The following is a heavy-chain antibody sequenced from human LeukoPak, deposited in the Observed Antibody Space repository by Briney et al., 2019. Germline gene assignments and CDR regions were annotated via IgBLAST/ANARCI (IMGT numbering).Heavy chain of an antibody. CDR2: ISAYSGDT. Sequence: SVNLSCTISGYTFARYGISWVRQAPRQGLEWMCRISAYSGDTNYAQNLQGRVTMTTDTSTSTVYMELRSLRSDDTAVYYCARSEGYALDYWGQGTLVTVSS. V-gene: IGHV1-18*01. CDR1: GYTFARYG. D-gene: IGHD2-2*01. J-gene: IGHJ4*02. CDR3: ARSEGYALDY.